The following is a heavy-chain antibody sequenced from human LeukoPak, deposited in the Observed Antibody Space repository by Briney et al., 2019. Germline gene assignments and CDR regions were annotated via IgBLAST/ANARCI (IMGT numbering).Heavy chain of an antibody. V-gene: IGHV3-48*03. Sequence: GRSLRLPCAASGFTFSSYVMHWVRQAPGKGLEWVSYISSSGSTIYYADSVKGRFTISRDNAKNSLYLQMNSLRAEDTAVYYCAELGITMIGGVWGKGTTVTISS. CDR1: GFTFSSYV. CDR3: AELGITMIGGV. J-gene: IGHJ6*04. D-gene: IGHD3-10*02. CDR2: ISSSGSTI.